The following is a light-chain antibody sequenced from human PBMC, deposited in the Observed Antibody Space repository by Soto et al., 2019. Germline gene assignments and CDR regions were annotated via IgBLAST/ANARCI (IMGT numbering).Light chain of an antibody. Sequence: QYVLTQSPSASASLGASVKLTCTLSSGHSSYTIAWHQQQPEKGPRYLMTLNSDGSHSKGDGIPDRFSGSSSGAERYLSISSLQSEDEAYYYCQTWGTGIEVFGGGTKRTVL. CDR3: QTWGTGIEV. CDR1: SGHSSYT. CDR2: LNSDGSH. V-gene: IGLV4-69*01. J-gene: IGLJ3*02.